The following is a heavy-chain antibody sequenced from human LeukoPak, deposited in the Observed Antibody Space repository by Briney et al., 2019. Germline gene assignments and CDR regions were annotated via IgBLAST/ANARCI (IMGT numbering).Heavy chain of an antibody. Sequence: PSETLSLTCAVYGGSFSGYYWSWIRQPPGKGLEWIGEINHSGSTNYNPSLKGRVTISVDTSKNQFSLKLSSVTAADTAVYYCARGVIRFLEWLFPLDWFDPWGQGTLVTVSS. CDR1: GGSFSGYY. CDR3: ARGVIRFLEWLFPLDWFDP. CDR2: INHSGST. V-gene: IGHV4-34*01. J-gene: IGHJ5*02. D-gene: IGHD3-3*01.